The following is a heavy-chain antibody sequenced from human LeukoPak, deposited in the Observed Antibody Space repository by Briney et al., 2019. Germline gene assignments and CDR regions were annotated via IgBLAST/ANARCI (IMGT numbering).Heavy chain of an antibody. J-gene: IGHJ4*02. CDR1: GGTFSSYA. V-gene: IGHV1-69*06. Sequence: ASVKVSCKASGGTFSSYAISWVRQAPGQGLEWMGGIIPIFGTANYAQKFRGRVTITADKSTRTAYMELSSLRSEDTAVYYCAREKKTRDPPHFDYWGQGTLVTVSS. CDR2: IIPIFGTA. CDR3: AREKKTRDPPHFDY.